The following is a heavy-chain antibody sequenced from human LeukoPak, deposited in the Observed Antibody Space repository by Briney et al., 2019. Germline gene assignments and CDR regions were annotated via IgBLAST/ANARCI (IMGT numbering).Heavy chain of an antibody. CDR3: ARHLKVGSATHDAFHI. CDR1: GGSISSGGYY. Sequence: PSETLSLTCTVSGGSISSGGYYWSWIRQPPGKGLEWIGYIYHSGSTYYNPSLKSRVTISVDTSKNQFSLKLSSVTAADTAVYYCARHLKVGSATHDAFHIWGQGTMVTVSS. V-gene: IGHV4-30-2*01. J-gene: IGHJ3*02. D-gene: IGHD5-12*01. CDR2: IYHSGST.